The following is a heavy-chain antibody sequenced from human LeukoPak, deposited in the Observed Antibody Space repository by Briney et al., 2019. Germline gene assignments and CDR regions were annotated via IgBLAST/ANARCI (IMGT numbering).Heavy chain of an antibody. CDR3: ARGVGSGYTDY. J-gene: IGHJ4*02. D-gene: IGHD3-22*01. V-gene: IGHV4-59*01. Sequence: SETLSLTCTVSGDSFSYFYWSWIRQPPGKGLEWIGYIYNSGSTSYNPSLKSRVTISLDTSQNQFSLKLISVTAADTAVYYCARGVGSGYTDYWGQGALVTVSS. CDR1: GDSFSYFY. CDR2: IYNSGST.